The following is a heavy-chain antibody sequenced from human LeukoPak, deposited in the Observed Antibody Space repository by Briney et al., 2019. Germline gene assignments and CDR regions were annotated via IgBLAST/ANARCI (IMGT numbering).Heavy chain of an antibody. V-gene: IGHV4-59*08. CDR2: IYYSGST. CDR1: GGSISSYY. CDR3: ARVVMAAAGYPPEYFDL. D-gene: IGHD6-13*01. J-gene: IGHJ2*01. Sequence: SETLSLTCTVSGGSISSYYWSWIRQPPGKGLEWIGYIYYSGSTNYNPSLKSRVTISVDTSKNQFSLKLSSVTAADTAVYYCARVVMAAAGYPPEYFDLWGRGTLVTVSS.